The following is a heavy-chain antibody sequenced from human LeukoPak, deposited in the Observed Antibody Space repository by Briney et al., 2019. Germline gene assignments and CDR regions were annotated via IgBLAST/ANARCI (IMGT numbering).Heavy chain of an antibody. J-gene: IGHJ4*02. Sequence: PGGSLRLSCTASGFTFSNYGMHWVRQAPNKGLEWVAIIWYDGSNQYYADSAKGRFTVSRDSSKNTMYLQMNSLRAEDTAVYYCARDSELKVGGSFDYWGQGTLVTVSS. V-gene: IGHV3-33*01. CDR2: IWYDGSNQ. CDR3: ARDSELKVGGSFDY. CDR1: GFTFSNYG. D-gene: IGHD3-16*01.